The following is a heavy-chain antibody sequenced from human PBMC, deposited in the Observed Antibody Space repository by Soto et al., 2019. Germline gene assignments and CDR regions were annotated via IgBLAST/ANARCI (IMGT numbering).Heavy chain of an antibody. CDR1: DGCSCGYY. CDR2: INHSGST. D-gene: IGHD3-10*01. CDR3: ARGGSDRRYYYYYCMDV. V-gene: IGHV4-34*01. J-gene: IGHJ6*03. Sequence: PLLLLSDTCGVYDGCSCGYYWSWISQTPGKGLEWIGEINHSGSTNYNPSLKSRVTISVDTSKNQFSLKLSSVTAADTAVYYCARGGSDRRYYYYYCMDVWGKGTTVTVSS.